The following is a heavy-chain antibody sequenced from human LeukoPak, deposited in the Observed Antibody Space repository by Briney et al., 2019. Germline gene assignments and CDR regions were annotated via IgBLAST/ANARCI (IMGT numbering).Heavy chain of an antibody. CDR1: GYTFTGYY. CDR3: ARNIRSCDFWSGPINWFDP. D-gene: IGHD3-3*01. Sequence: ASVKVSCKASGYTFTGYYIHWVRQAPGQGLEWMGWINPNSGGTTYAQKFQGRVTMTRDTSISTAYMDLSRLTSDDTAVYYCARNIRSCDFWSGPINWFDPWGQGTLVTVSS. J-gene: IGHJ5*02. V-gene: IGHV1-2*02. CDR2: INPNSGGT.